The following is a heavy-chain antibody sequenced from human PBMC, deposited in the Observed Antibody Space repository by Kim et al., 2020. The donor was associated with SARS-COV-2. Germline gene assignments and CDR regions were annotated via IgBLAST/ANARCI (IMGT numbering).Heavy chain of an antibody. CDR2: IYYSGST. CDR3: ARGGIAAAGFESPRNWFDP. V-gene: IGHV4-59*01. D-gene: IGHD6-13*01. CDR1: GGSISSYY. Sequence: SETLSLTCTVSGGSISSYYWSWIRQPPGKGLEWIGYIYYSGSTNYNPSLKSRVTISVDTSKNQFSLKLSSVTAADTAVYYCARGGIAAAGFESPRNWFDPWGQGTLVTVSS. J-gene: IGHJ5*02.